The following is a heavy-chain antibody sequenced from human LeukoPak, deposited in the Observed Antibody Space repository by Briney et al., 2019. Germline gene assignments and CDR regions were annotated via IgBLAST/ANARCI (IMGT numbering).Heavy chain of an antibody. CDR1: GFTFSNYG. D-gene: IGHD5-18*01. CDR2: ISYDGSNK. Sequence: GRSLRLSCAASGFTFSNYGMHWVRQAPGKGLEWVAIISYDGSNKYYADSVKGRFTISRDNSKNTLYLQMNSLRAEDTAIYYCARAFWVDTAMVPDYWGRGTLVTVSS. J-gene: IGHJ4*02. CDR3: ARAFWVDTAMVPDY. V-gene: IGHV3-30*03.